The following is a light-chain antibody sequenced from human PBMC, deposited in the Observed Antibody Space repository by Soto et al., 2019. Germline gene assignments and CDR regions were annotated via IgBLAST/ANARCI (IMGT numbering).Light chain of an antibody. J-gene: IGLJ1*01. CDR1: SSNIGSNT. CDR2: SNN. V-gene: IGLV1-44*01. Sequence: QSVLTQPPSVSGAPGQRVTISCTGSSSNIGSNTVNWYQQLPGTAPKLLIYSNNQRPSGVPDRFSGSKSGTSASLAVSGLQSEDDADYYCAAWDDSLNGYVFGTGTKVTVL. CDR3: AAWDDSLNGYV.